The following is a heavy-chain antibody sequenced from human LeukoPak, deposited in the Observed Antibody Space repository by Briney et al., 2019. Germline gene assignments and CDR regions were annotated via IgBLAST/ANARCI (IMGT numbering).Heavy chain of an antibody. CDR2: IKQDASEK. D-gene: IGHD2-15*01. Sequence: PGGSLRLSCIASGFTLNNYWMSWVRQAPGKGLEWVANIKQDASEKFYVNSVKGRFTISRDNAKSSLYLQMNSLRAEDTAVYYCARYCSDGYCWSFDYWGQGILVTVSS. J-gene: IGHJ4*02. V-gene: IGHV3-7*01. CDR3: ARYCSDGYCWSFDY. CDR1: GFTLNNYW.